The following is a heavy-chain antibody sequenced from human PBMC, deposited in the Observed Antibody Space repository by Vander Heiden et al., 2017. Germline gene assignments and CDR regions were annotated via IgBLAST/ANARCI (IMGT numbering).Heavy chain of an antibody. CDR2: IIGSGDST. J-gene: IGHJ6*02. CDR3: AKAAILGGYSYYGMDV. CDR1: VFTFTSYA. Sequence: EGELLDSGGGLVQPGRALRLSCPAAVFTFTSYAMRSVRQAPGKGLEWVSGIIGSGDSTYYADSVKGRFTISRDNSKNTLYLQMNSLSAEDPAVYYCAKAAILGGYSYYGMDVWGQGTTVTVSS. V-gene: IGHV3-23*01.